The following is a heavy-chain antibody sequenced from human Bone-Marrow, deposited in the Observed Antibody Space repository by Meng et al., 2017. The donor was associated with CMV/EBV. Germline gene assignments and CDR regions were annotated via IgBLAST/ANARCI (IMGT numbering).Heavy chain of an antibody. J-gene: IGHJ3*02. Sequence: KVSCKGSGYSFTTYWIAWVRQMPGKGLEWMGIMYPGGSETTYSPSFHGQVTISVDKSISTAYLQWSSLKASDTAMYYCARPSGGDPDAFDIWGQGPMVTI. CDR3: ARPSGGDPDAFDI. CDR1: GYSFTTYW. D-gene: IGHD2-21*01. CDR2: MYPGGSET. V-gene: IGHV5-51*01.